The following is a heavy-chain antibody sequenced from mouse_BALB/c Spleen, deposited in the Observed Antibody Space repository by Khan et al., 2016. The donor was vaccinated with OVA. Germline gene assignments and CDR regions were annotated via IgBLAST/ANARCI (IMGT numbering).Heavy chain of an antibody. CDR3: AGGALELQTGFAY. CDR2: INPYNDYT. V-gene: IGHV1S136*01. Sequence: VRLQQSGPELVKPGASVKMSCKASGYTFTSYDMHWVKQKPGQGLEWIGYINPYNDYTKFNEKFKGKATLTSDKSSSTAYMELSSLTSEDSAVYYCAGGALELQTGFAYWGQGTLVTVSA. J-gene: IGHJ3*01. CDR1: GYTFTSYD. D-gene: IGHD3-1*01.